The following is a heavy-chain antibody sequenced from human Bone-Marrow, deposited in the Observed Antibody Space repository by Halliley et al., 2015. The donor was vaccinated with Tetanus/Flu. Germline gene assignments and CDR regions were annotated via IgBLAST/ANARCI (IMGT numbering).Heavy chain of an antibody. Sequence: EWIGETDHSGSPTSTPSLKSRVPISVDPSKNQFSLKLSFVTAADTAVYYCAAVMTATIDFDYWGQGTLVTVSS. CDR2: TDHSGSP. J-gene: IGHJ4*02. V-gene: IGHV4-34*13. D-gene: IGHD2-21*02. CDR3: AAVMTATIDFDY.